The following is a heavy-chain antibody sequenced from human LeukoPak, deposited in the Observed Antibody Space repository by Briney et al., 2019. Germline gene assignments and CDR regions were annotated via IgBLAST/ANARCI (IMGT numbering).Heavy chain of an antibody. CDR1: GFTFSSYG. J-gene: IGHJ3*02. V-gene: IGHV3-30*02. CDR3: AKDWGGAFDI. Sequence: GGSLRLSCAASGFTFSSYGMHWVRQAPGKGPEWVAFIRYDGSNKYYADSVKGRFTISRDNSRNTLYLQMNSLRAEDTAVYYCAKDWGGAFDIWGQGTMVTVSS. D-gene: IGHD3-10*01. CDR2: IRYDGSNK.